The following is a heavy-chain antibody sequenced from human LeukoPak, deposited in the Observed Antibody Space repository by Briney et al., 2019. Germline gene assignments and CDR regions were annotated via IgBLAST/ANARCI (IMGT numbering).Heavy chain of an antibody. CDR1: GGSISSDNYF. D-gene: IGHD3-3*01. V-gene: IGHV4-61*02. CDR3: ARHRKYYDFWSGYPASWWFDP. J-gene: IGHJ5*02. Sequence: SETLSLTCTVSGGSISSDNYFWNWIRQPAGKGLEWIGRIYTSGSTNYNPSLKSRVTISVDTSKNQFSLKLSSVTAADTAVYYCARHRKYYDFWSGYPASWWFDPWGQGTLVTVSS. CDR2: IYTSGST.